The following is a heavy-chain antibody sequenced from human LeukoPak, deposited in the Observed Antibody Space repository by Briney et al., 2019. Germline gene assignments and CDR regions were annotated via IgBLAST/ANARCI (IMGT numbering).Heavy chain of an antibody. CDR1: GGTFSSYA. CDR2: MNPNSGRT. CDR3: TRETSSRYFDY. J-gene: IGHJ4*02. V-gene: IGHV1-8*03. Sequence: ASVKVSCKASGGTFSSYAISWVRQATGRGLEWMGWMNPNSGRTGYAQNFQGRITITRNTSISTAYMELSSLRSEDTAVYYCTRETSSRYFDYWGQGTLVTVSS.